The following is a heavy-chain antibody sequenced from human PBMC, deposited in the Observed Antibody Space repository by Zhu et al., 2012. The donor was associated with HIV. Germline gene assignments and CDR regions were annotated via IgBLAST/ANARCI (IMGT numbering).Heavy chain of an antibody. CDR3: ARASPTTAVAEYYFDY. V-gene: IGHV4-61*01. J-gene: IGHJ4*02. D-gene: IGHD6-19*01. CDR1: GASVTTTNYY. Sequence: QVQLQESGPGLVKPSETLSLTCTVSGASVTTTNYYWNWIRQPPGKGLEWIGYNSYSGRANYKSALKSRVTISVDTSKNQISLKLKSVTSADTAVYYRARASPTTAVAEYYFDYVGPGNSGHRLL. CDR2: NSYSGRA.